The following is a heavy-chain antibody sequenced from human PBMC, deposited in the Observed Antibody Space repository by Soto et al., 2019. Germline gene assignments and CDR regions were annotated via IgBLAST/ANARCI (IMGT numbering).Heavy chain of an antibody. Sequence: PSETLSLTCTVSGGSVNGATYYWSWIRQPPGKGLEWIGYIYYSGTTNYNPSLKSRVTISVDTSKNQFSLKLSSVTAADTAVYYCATSLWDDILTGGWDWFDPWGQGTLVTVSS. V-gene: IGHV4-61*01. CDR1: GGSVNGATYY. J-gene: IGHJ5*02. CDR2: IYYSGTT. CDR3: ATSLWDDILTGGWDWFDP. D-gene: IGHD3-9*01.